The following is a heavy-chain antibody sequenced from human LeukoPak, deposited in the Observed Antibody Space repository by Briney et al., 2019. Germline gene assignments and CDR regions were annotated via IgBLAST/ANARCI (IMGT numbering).Heavy chain of an antibody. D-gene: IGHD6-13*01. J-gene: IGHJ6*03. CDR2: IIPMFGTA. CDR1: GGTFSSYA. V-gene: IGHV1-69*05. Sequence: SVKVSCKASGGTFSSYAISWVRQAPGRGVEWMGGIIPMFGTANYAQKFQGRVTITTDESTSTAYMELSSLRSEDTAVYYCARDGGYSSSWSSRPNYYYYYMDVWGKGTTVTVSS. CDR3: ARDGGYSSSWSSRPNYYYYYMDV.